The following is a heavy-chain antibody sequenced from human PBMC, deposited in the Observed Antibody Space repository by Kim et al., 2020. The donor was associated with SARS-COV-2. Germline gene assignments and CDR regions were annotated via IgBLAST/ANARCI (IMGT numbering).Heavy chain of an antibody. D-gene: IGHD2-15*01. Sequence: GGSLRLSSAASGFTFSSHTMTWVRQAPGKGLEWVSAISGSGGGTFYADSVRGRFSISRDNSKNTLFLQMNSLRADDTAVYYCAKDRAYCSGGNCNSGFDFWGQGTLVTVSS. J-gene: IGHJ4*02. V-gene: IGHV3-23*01. CDR2: ISGSGGGT. CDR1: GFTFSSHT. CDR3: AKDRAYCSGGNCNSGFDF.